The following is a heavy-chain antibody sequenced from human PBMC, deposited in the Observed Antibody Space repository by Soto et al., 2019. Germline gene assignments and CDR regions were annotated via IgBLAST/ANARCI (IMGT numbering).Heavy chain of an antibody. J-gene: IGHJ4*02. CDR2: LDPEDGET. CDR1: GYTLTEFS. CDR3: AVQIAVAGL. D-gene: IGHD6-19*01. Sequence: VKGSRKVFGYTLTEFSMYCVRQAPGKGLEWMGGLDPEDGETSYAQKCQGRVTMTSNTSISTAYMELSSLRSEDTAVYYCAVQIAVAGLWGQGTRVTVSS. V-gene: IGHV1-24*01.